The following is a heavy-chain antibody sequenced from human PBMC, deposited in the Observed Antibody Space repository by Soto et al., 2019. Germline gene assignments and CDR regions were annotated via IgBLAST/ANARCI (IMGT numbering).Heavy chain of an antibody. D-gene: IGHD3-16*01. CDR2: IYWDDDK. CDR3: ARALGSWGAYYFDY. J-gene: IGHJ4*02. CDR1: GFSLNTYGVG. V-gene: IGHV2-5*02. Sequence: QITLKESGPTLVKPTQTLTLTCTVSGFSLNTYGVGVGWIRQPPGKALEWLALIYWDDDKRYSPSLKSRLTITLNTSKNQVVITMPNMDPVDTVTYYCARALGSWGAYYFDYWGQGTLVTVSS.